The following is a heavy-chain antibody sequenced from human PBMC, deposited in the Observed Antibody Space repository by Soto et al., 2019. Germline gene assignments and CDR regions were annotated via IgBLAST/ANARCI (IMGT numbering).Heavy chain of an antibody. J-gene: IGHJ6*02. Sequence: SETLSLTCTVSGGSISSSSYYWGWIRQPPGKGLEWIGSTYYSGSTYYNPSLKSRVTISVDTSKNQFSLKLSSVTAADTAVYYCASGGLRLDYYYGMDVWGQGTTVT. V-gene: IGHV4-39*01. CDR3: ASGGLRLDYYYGMDV. D-gene: IGHD5-12*01. CDR1: GGSISSSSYY. CDR2: TYYSGST.